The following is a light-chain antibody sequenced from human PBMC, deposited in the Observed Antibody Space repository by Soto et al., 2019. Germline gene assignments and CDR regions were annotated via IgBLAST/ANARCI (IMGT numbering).Light chain of an antibody. Sequence: DIQMTQSPSSLSASIGDRVTITCRASQDISNYLAWYQQRPGKVPKLLVSAASTLQSGVPSRFGGRGSWTDFTLTISGLQPEDVGTYYCQKYNSVPWTFGQGTKVDIK. CDR3: QKYNSVPWT. CDR2: AAS. CDR1: QDISNY. J-gene: IGKJ1*01. V-gene: IGKV1-27*01.